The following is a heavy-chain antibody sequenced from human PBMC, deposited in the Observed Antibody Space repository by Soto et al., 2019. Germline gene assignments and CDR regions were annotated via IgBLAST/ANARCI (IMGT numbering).Heavy chain of an antibody. J-gene: IGHJ6*02. D-gene: IGHD4-17*01. V-gene: IGHV3-33*01. CDR3: ARRILRAYGMDV. CDR1: GFTFSSYG. Sequence: GGSLRLSCAASGFTFSSYGMHRVRQAPGKGLEWVAVIWYDGSNKYYADSVKGRFTISRDNSKNTLYLQMNSLRAEDTAVYYCARRILRAYGMDVWGQGTTVTVSS. CDR2: IWYDGSNK.